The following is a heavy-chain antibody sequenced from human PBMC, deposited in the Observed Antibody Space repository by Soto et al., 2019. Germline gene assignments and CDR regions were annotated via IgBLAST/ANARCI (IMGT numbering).Heavy chain of an antibody. V-gene: IGHV4-34*01. CDR3: ALWFGDSYNWFDP. D-gene: IGHD3-10*01. CDR1: GGSFNGY. J-gene: IGHJ5*02. CDR2: IKQGGSS. Sequence: KPSETLSLTCAVYGGSFNGYWNWVRQPPGKGLEWIGEIKQGGSSKYNPSLMSRATVSLDTSKNQFSLKLTSVTAADTAVYYCALWFGDSYNWFDPWGQGTLVTVSS.